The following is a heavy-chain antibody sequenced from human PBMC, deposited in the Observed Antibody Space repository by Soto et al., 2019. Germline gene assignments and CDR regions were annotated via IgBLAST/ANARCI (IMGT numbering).Heavy chain of an antibody. J-gene: IGHJ4*02. V-gene: IGHV1-24*01. D-gene: IGHD3-16*01. CDR3: ATHPAELWPRLGFDY. Sequence: GASVKVSCKVSGYTLTELSMHWVRQAPGKGLEWMGGFDPEDGETIYAQKFQGRVTMTEDTSTDTAYMELSSLRSEDTAVYYCATHPAELWPRLGFDYWGQGTLVTVSS. CDR2: FDPEDGET. CDR1: GYTLTELS.